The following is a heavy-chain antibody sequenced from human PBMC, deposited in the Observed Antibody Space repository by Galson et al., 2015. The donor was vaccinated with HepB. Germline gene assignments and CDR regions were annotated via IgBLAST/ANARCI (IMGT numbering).Heavy chain of an antibody. CDR1: GFTFSSYA. CDR3: AKTNGSIYGFISLVDY. Sequence: SLRLSCAASGFTFSSYAMSWVRQAPGKGLEWVSAISGSGGSTYYADSVKGRFTISRDNSKNTLYLQMNSLRAEDTAVYYCAKTNGSIYGFISLVDYWGQGTLVTVSS. J-gene: IGHJ4*02. V-gene: IGHV3-23*01. CDR2: ISGSGGST. D-gene: IGHD5-18*01.